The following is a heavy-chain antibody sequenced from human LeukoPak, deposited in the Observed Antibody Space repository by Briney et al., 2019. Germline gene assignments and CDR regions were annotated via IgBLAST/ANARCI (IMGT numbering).Heavy chain of an antibody. CDR1: GFTFSSYW. D-gene: IGHD3-3*01. CDR3: ARDRAGYDFWSGYQYYFDY. J-gene: IGHJ4*02. V-gene: IGHV3-7*01. Sequence: PGGSLRLSCAASGFTFSSYWMSWVRQAPGKGLEWVANIKQDGSEKYYVDSVKGRFTISRDNAKNSLYLQMNSLRAEDTAVYYCARDRAGYDFWSGYQYYFDYWGQGTLVTVSS. CDR2: IKQDGSEK.